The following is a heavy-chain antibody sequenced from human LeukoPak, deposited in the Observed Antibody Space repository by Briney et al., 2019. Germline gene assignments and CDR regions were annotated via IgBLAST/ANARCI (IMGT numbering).Heavy chain of an antibody. Sequence: SETLSLTCTVSGGSISGYYHNWVRQSPGRGLEWIGLVHYSGNTNYNPSLKSRVSISTDPSKNLFSLELTSVTAADTAVYYCVIGRGWQPDYWGQGIPVTVSS. CDR1: GGSISGYY. CDR2: VHYSGNT. V-gene: IGHV4-59*03. D-gene: IGHD3-10*01. J-gene: IGHJ4*02. CDR3: VIGRGWQPDY.